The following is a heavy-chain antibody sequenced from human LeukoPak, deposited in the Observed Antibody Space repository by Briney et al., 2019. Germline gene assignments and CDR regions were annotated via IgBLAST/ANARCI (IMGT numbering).Heavy chain of an antibody. CDR1: GFTFTSSA. CDR2: IVVGSGNT. V-gene: IGHV1-58*02. CDR3: AAELDITMVRGVIISAGFDP. D-gene: IGHD3-10*01. J-gene: IGHJ5*02. Sequence: GASVKVSCKASGFTFTSSAMQWVRQARGQRLEWIGWIVVGSGNTNYAQKFQERVTITRDMSTSTAYMELSSLRSEDTAVYYCAAELDITMVRGVIISAGFDPWGQGTLVTASS.